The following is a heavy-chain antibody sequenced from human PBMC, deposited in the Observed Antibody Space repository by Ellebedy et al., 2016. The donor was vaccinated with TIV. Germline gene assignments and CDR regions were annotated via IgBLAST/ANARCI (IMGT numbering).Heavy chain of an antibody. V-gene: IGHV3-7*01. J-gene: IGHJ3*02. D-gene: IGHD4-17*01. CDR1: GFTFSSYW. CDR2: INQDRSEK. Sequence: GESLKISCAASGFTFSSYWMTWVRQAPGKGLEWVANINQDRSEKFYVDSVNGRFTVSRDNAKNSLYLHLNSLRAEDTAMYYCATDGSYGDYLSPTHAFVIWGQGTMVTVSS. CDR3: ATDGSYGDYLSPTHAFVI.